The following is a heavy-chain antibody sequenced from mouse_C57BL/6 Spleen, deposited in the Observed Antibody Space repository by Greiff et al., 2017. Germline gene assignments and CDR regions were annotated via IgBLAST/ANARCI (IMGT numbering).Heavy chain of an antibody. CDR1: GYTFTSYW. D-gene: IGHD2-2*01. CDR3: AREGYGYRYAMDY. V-gene: IGHV1-53*01. J-gene: IGHJ4*01. CDR2: INPSNGGT. Sequence: QVQLQQSGTELVKPGASVKLSCKASGYTFTSYWMHWVKQRPGQGLEWIGNINPSNGGTNYNEKFKSKATLTVDKSSSTAYMQLSSLTSEDSAVYYCAREGYGYRYAMDYWGQGTSVTVSS.